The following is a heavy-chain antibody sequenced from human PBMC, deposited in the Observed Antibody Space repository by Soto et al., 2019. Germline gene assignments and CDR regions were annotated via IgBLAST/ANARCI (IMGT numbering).Heavy chain of an antibody. V-gene: IGHV4-4*02. CDR3: VSRGGECRGGSCPFYHD. J-gene: IGHJ4*02. D-gene: IGHD2-15*01. CDR1: GGSISSNNW. Sequence: QVQLQESGPGLVKPSETLSLTCAVSGGSISSNNWWSWVRQTPGKGLEWIGEIYHSGSTNYNPSLKSRVTLSLDKSKNQFPLSRTSMTAADTAVYYCVSRGGECRGGSCPFYHDWGQGTLVTASS. CDR2: IYHSGST.